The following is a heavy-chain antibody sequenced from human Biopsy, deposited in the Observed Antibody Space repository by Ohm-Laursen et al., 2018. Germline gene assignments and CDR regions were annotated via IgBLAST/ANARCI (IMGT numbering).Heavy chain of an antibody. V-gene: IGHV1-2*02. Sequence: ASVKVSCKVSGYAVTEFSMHWVRQAPGKGLEWMGSIYPNSGDTDFAQKFQGRVSMTRDTSVSTAYLELSSLRSDDTAIYYCARDLLEWSLPSWGQGTLVTVSS. J-gene: IGHJ4*02. CDR1: GYAVTEFS. D-gene: IGHD3-3*01. CDR3: ARDLLEWSLPS. CDR2: IYPNSGDT.